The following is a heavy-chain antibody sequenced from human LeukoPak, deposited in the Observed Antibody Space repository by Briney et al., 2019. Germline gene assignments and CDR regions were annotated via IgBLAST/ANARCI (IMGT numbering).Heavy chain of an antibody. V-gene: IGHV7-4-1*02. CDR3: ARDSRPYYDFWSGQDY. Sequence: GASVKVSCKASGYTFTSYGISWVRQAPGQGLEWMGSINTNTGNPTYAQGFTGRFVFSLDTSVSTAYLQISSLKAEDTAVYYCARDSRPYYDFWSGQDYWGQGTLVTVSS. J-gene: IGHJ4*02. D-gene: IGHD3-3*01. CDR1: GYTFTSYG. CDR2: INTNTGNP.